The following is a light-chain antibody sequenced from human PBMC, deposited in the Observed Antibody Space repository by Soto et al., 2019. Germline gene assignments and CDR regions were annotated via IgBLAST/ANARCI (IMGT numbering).Light chain of an antibody. Sequence: QSAPTQPPSASGSPGQSVTISCPGNSSDVCAYNYVSWYQQLPGKAPKLIIYEVSKRPSGVPGRFSGSKSGNTASLTVSWLRAEDEADYYCTSYAGTYSFFYVFGTGTKVTVL. V-gene: IGLV2-8*01. J-gene: IGLJ1*01. CDR2: EVS. CDR1: SSDVCAYNY. CDR3: TSYAGTYSFFYV.